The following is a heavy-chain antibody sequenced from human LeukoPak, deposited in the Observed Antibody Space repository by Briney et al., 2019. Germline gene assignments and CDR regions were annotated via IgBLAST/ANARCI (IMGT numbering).Heavy chain of an antibody. CDR2: IYPDDSDT. CDR1: GYSFRCAW. D-gene: IGHD1-26*01. CDR3: AEQSSVKSALGAGNWFDS. V-gene: IGHV5-51*01. Sequence: GESLKISCKVSGYSFRCAWITWVRQMPGKGLEWMGIIYPDDSDTRYSPSFQGQVTISADKSISTAYLQWSQLKASHTNIYYGAEQSSVKSALGAGNWFDSWGQGTQVIVSS. J-gene: IGHJ5*01.